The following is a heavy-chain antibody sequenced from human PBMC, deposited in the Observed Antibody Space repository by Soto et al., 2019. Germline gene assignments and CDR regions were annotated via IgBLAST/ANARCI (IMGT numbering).Heavy chain of an antibody. J-gene: IGHJ4*02. D-gene: IGHD5-18*01. V-gene: IGHV1-3*01. Sequence: QVQLVQSGAEVKKPGASVKVSCKASGYTFTSYAMHWVRQAPGQRLEWMGWINAGNGNTKYSQKFQGRVTITRDTSTSTAYMELSSLRSEDTAVDYCARDPGYSYGYNWAQGTLVTVSS. CDR3: ARDPGYSYGYN. CDR1: GYTFTSYA. CDR2: INAGNGNT.